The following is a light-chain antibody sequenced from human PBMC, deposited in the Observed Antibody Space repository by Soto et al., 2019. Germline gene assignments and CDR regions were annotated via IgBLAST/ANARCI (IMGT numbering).Light chain of an antibody. CDR1: QSISSY. Sequence: DIQMTQSPSSLSASVGDRVTITCRASQSISSYLNWYQQKPGKAPEFLIYAASNLQSGVPSRFRGSGSGTDFTLTISGLRPEDFATYYCQQRYSSPQTFGQGTKVEIK. J-gene: IGKJ1*01. CDR2: AAS. V-gene: IGKV1-39*01. CDR3: QQRYSSPQT.